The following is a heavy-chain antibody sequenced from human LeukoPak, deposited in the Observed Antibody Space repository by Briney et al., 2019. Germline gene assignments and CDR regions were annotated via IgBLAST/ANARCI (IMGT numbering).Heavy chain of an antibody. J-gene: IGHJ3*02. CDR3: ARAPHPDAFDI. V-gene: IGHV4-39*07. Sequence: SETLSLTCTVSGGSISSSDYYWGWSRQPPGKGLEWIGYIFHSGSTYYNPSLRSRVSISVDGSKNEFSLKLSSVTAADTAVYYCARAPHPDAFDIWGQGTMVTVSS. CDR1: GGSISSSDYY. CDR2: IFHSGST.